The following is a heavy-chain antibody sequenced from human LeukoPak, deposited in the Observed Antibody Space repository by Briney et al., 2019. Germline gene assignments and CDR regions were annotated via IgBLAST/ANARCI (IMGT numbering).Heavy chain of an antibody. CDR1: GFTFSGSA. CDR3: TRVYSYGNYYYYMDV. J-gene: IGHJ6*03. D-gene: IGHD5-18*01. Sequence: GGSLRLSCAASGFTFSGSAMHWVRQAAGQGLEWVGRIRSKANSYATAYAASVKGRFTISRDDSKNTAYLQMNSLKPEDTAVYYCTRVYSYGNYYYYMDVWGKGTTVTVSS. V-gene: IGHV3-73*01. CDR2: IRSKANSYAT.